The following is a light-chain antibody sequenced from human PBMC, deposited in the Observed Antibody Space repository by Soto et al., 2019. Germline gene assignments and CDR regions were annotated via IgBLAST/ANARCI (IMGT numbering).Light chain of an antibody. V-gene: IGLV2-14*01. CDR3: TSYTSDSTYV. CDR1: STDVGRYNY. CDR2: DVS. J-gene: IGLJ1*01. Sequence: QSALAQPASVSGSPGKSITISCTGTSTDVGRYNYVSWYQQHPGKAPKLMVYDVSNRPSWVSSRFSGSKSGITASLTISGLQAEDEADYYCTSYTSDSTYVFGTGTKVTV.